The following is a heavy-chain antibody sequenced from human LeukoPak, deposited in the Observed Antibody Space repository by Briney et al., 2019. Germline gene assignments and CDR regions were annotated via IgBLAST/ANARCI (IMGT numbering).Heavy chain of an antibody. Sequence: GGSLRLSCAASGFTFDDYAMHWVRQAPGKGLEWVSGISWNSGSIGYADSVKGRFTISRDNAKNSLYLQMNSLRAEDTALYYCAKGRELTGPFDYWAREPWSPSPQ. J-gene: IGHJ4*02. V-gene: IGHV3-9*01. CDR1: GFTFDDYA. CDR3: AKGRELTGPFDY. D-gene: IGHD1-7*01. CDR2: ISWNSGSI.